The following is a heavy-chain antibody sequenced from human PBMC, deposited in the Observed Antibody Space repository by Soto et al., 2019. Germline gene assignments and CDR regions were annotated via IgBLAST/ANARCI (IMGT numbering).Heavy chain of an antibody. CDR3: ARQRSSRSLPVYYMDV. J-gene: IGHJ6*03. Sequence: SETLSLTCTVSGGSISSYYWSWIRQPPGKGLEWIGYIYYSGSTNYNPSLKSPVTISVETSKNQFSLKLSSVTAADTAVDYCARQRSSRSLPVYYMDVWGKGTTVTVSS. V-gene: IGHV4-59*08. CDR2: IYYSGST. CDR1: GGSISSYY.